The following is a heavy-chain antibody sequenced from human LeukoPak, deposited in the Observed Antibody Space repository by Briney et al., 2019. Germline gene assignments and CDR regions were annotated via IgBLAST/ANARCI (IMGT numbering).Heavy chain of an antibody. CDR1: GFSFRSFA. J-gene: IGHJ4*02. CDR2: ISSIDGGT. V-gene: IGHV3-23*01. Sequence: GGSLRLSCAASGFSFRSFAMSWVRQAPGKGLEWVSVISSIDGGTYYADSVKGRFTISRDNSKNTLYLQMKSLRAEDTAVYYCAKAGYCSSTSCYYFGYWGQGTLVTVSS. D-gene: IGHD2-2*03. CDR3: AKAGYCSSTSCYYFGY.